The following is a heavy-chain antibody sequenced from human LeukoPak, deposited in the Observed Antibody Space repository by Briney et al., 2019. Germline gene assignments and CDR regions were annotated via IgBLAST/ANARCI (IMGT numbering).Heavy chain of an antibody. D-gene: IGHD5-12*01. V-gene: IGHV3-53*01. CDR1: GFTVSSNY. CDR2: IYSGGST. J-gene: IGHJ3*02. CDR3: ARAVGYSGYVGAFDI. Sequence: PGGSLRLSCAASGFTVSSNYMSWVRQAPGKGLEWVSVIYSGGSTYYADSVKGRLTISRDNSKNTLYLQMNSLRAEDTAVYYCARAVGYSGYVGAFDIWGQGTMVTVSS.